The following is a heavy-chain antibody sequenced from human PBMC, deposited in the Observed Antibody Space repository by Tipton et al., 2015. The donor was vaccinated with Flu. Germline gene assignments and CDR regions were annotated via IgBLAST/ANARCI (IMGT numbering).Heavy chain of an antibody. D-gene: IGHD6-6*01. CDR1: GGSISSSSYY. V-gene: IGHV4-61*01. Sequence: TLSLTCTVSGGSISSSSYYWGWIRQPPGKGLEWIGYIYYSGRTNYNPSLKSRVTISVDTSKNQFSLKLSSVTAADTAVYYCAREIAARPYYYYYMDVWGKGTTVTVSS. CDR2: IYYSGRT. J-gene: IGHJ6*03. CDR3: AREIAARPYYYYYMDV.